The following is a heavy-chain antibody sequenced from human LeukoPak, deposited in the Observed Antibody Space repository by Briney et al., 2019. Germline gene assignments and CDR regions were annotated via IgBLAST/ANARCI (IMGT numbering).Heavy chain of an antibody. D-gene: IGHD5-18*01. CDR2: INSDGSST. V-gene: IGHV3-74*01. CDR1: GFTFSSYW. CDR3: GNLDTPMGY. Sequence: GGSLRLSCAASGFTFSSYWMHWVRQTPGKGLVWVSRINSDGSSTSYADPVKGRFTISRDNAKNTLYLQMNSPRAEDTAVYYCGNLDTPMGYWGQGTLVTVSS. J-gene: IGHJ4*02.